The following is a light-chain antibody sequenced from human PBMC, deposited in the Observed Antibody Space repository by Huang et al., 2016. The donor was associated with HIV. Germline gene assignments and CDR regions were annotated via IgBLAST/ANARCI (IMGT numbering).Light chain of an antibody. CDR2: AAS. CDR1: QNISNS. Sequence: DIQLTQSPSSLSAFVRDRVTITCRASQNISNSLNWYQQKPRKAPKLLIYAASNLQSGVPSRFSGSRSGTDFTLTITSLQPDDFAIYYCQQSYNSPTFGQGTRLDMK. V-gene: IGKV1-39*01. J-gene: IGKJ5*01. CDR3: QQSYNSPT.